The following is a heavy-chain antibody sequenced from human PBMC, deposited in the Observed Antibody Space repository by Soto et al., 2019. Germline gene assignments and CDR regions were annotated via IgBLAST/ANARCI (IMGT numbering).Heavy chain of an antibody. Sequence: QVQLVESGGGVVQPGRSLRLSCAASGFTFSSYGMHWVRQAPGKGLEWVAVIWYDGSNKYYADSVKGRFTISRDNSKNTLYLQMNSLRAEDTAVNYCARETLGSSGWYVGWFDPWGQGTLVTVSS. CDR2: IWYDGSNK. CDR3: ARETLGSSGWYVGWFDP. V-gene: IGHV3-33*01. J-gene: IGHJ5*02. D-gene: IGHD6-19*01. CDR1: GFTFSSYG.